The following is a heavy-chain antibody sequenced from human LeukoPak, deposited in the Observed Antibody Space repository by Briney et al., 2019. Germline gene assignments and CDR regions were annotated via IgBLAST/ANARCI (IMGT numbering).Heavy chain of an antibody. J-gene: IGHJ4*02. D-gene: IGHD1-1*01. CDR1: GFTFSIYW. V-gene: IGHV3-7*01. CDR2: INQDGSEK. CDR3: ARAVSTGTVDY. Sequence: GGSLRLSCAASGFTFSIYWMSWVRQAPGKGLEWEANINQDGSEKYYVDSVEGRFTISKDNAKNSLYLQMNSLRAEDTAVYYCARAVSTGTVDYWGQGTLVTVSS.